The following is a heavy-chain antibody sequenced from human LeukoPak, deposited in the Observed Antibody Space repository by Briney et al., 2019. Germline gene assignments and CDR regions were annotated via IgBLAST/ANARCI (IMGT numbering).Heavy chain of an antibody. CDR2: IIPNSGVT. V-gene: IGHV1-2*02. CDR3: ARGHCSSTSCYWVVRWFDP. Sequence: GASVKVSCKASGYTFTAYYMHWVRQAPGQGLEWMGWIIPNSGVTNSAQKFQGRVTMTRDTSITTAYMELSRLTSDDTAVYYCARGHCSSTSCYWVVRWFDPWGQGTLVTVSS. D-gene: IGHD2-2*01. J-gene: IGHJ5*02. CDR1: GYTFTAYY.